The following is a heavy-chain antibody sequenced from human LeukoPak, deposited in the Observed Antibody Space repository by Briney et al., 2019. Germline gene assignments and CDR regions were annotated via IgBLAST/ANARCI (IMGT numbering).Heavy chain of an antibody. CDR3: ARGKTTVTTGWFDP. CDR1: GFTFSNYW. J-gene: IGHJ5*02. V-gene: IGHV3-7*05. CDR2: IKQDGSEK. D-gene: IGHD4-17*01. Sequence: GGSLRLSCAASGFTFSNYWMSWVRQAPGKGLEWVANIKQDGSEKYYVVSVKGRFTISRDNAKNSLYLRMNSLRAEDTAVYYCARGKTTVTTGWFDPWGQGTLVTVSS.